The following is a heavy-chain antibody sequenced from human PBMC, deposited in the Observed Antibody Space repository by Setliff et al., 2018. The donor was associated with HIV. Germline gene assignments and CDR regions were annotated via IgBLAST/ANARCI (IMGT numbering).Heavy chain of an antibody. D-gene: IGHD3-10*01. Sequence: GPPVKVSCKASGYTFTSYAMHWVRQAPGQRLEWMGWINAGNGNTKYSQKFQGRVTITRDTSASTAYMELSSLRSEDTAVYYCAREGKFRYYYYMDVWGKGTTVTVSS. V-gene: IGHV1-3*01. CDR3: AREGKFRYYYYMDV. J-gene: IGHJ6*03. CDR1: GYTFTSYA. CDR2: INAGNGNT.